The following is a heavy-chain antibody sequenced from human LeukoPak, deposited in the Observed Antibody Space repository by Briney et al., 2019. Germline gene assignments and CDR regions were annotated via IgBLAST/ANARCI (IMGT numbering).Heavy chain of an antibody. D-gene: IGHD3-22*01. CDR3: ARDRYYYDSSGYYGMDV. J-gene: IGHJ6*02. CDR1: GDSVASNSAA. V-gene: IGHV6-1*01. CDR2: TYYRSKWYN. Sequence: SQTLSLTCAISGDSVASNSAAWNWIRQSPSRGLEWLGRTYYRSKWYNDYAVSVKSRITINPDTSKNQFSLQLNSVTPEDTAVYYCARDRYYYDSSGYYGMDVWGQGTTVTVSS.